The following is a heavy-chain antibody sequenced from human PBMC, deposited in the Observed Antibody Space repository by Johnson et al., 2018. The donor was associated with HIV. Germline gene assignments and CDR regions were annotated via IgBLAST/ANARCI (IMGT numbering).Heavy chain of an antibody. CDR2: ISYDGSNK. D-gene: IGHD1-26*01. CDR3: ARTVGAKEQGAFDI. V-gene: IGHV3-30*04. Sequence: QVQLVESGGGLVKPGGSLRLSCAASGFTFSSYAMHWVRQAPGKGLEWVAVISYDGSNKYYADSVKGRFTISRDNSKNTLYLQMNSRRAEDTAVYYCARTVGAKEQGAFDIWGQGTMVTVSS. J-gene: IGHJ3*02. CDR1: GFTFSSYA.